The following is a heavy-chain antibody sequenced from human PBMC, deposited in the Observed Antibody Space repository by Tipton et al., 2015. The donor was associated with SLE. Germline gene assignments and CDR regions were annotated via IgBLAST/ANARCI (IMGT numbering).Heavy chain of an antibody. CDR1: GGSFSDYY. V-gene: IGHV4-34*01. J-gene: IGHJ3*02. CDR3: ARPGEAYSWDAFDI. Sequence: TLSLTCAVYGGSFSDYYWSWVRQPPGKGLEWNGESHQSGTTNYHPSFKSRVTISVDTSKNQFSLRLSSVTAADTAVYYCARPGEAYSWDAFDIWGQGTMVTVSS. D-gene: IGHD2-21*01. CDR2: SHQSGTT.